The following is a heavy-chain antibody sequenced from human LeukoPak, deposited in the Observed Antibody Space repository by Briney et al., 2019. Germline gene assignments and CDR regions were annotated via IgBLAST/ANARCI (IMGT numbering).Heavy chain of an antibody. CDR2: ISAYNGNT. Sequence: ASVKVSCKASGYTFTSYGISWVRQAPGQGLEWMGWISAYNGNTNYAQKLQGRVTMTTDTSTSTAYMELRSLRSEDTAVYYCATDLRGGALFDPWGQGTLVTVSS. CDR3: ATDLRGGALFDP. CDR1: GYTFTSYG. D-gene: IGHD3-16*01. J-gene: IGHJ5*02. V-gene: IGHV1-18*01.